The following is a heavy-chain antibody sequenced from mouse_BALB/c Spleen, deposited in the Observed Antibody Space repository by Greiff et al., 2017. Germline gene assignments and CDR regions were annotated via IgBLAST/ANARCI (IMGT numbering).Heavy chain of an antibody. CDR3: ARASYGNRYYYAMDY. CDR1: GFTFSDYY. J-gene: IGHJ4*01. V-gene: IGHV5-4*02. D-gene: IGHD2-1*01. CDR2: ISDGGSYT. Sequence: DVKLVESGGGLVKPGGSLKLSCAASGFTFSDYYMYWVRQTPEKRLEWVATISDGGSYTYYPDSVKGRFTISRDNAKNNLYLQMSSLKSEDTAMYYCARASYGNRYYYAMDYWGQGTSVTVSS.